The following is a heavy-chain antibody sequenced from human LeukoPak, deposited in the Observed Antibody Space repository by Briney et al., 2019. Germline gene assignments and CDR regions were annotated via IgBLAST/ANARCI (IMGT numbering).Heavy chain of an antibody. CDR3: ARETYYYGSGSYYGPATDLHYFDY. D-gene: IGHD3-10*01. Sequence: GGSLRLSCAASGFTFSSYAMHWLRQAPGKGLEWVAVISYDGSNKYYADSVKGRFTISRDNSKNTLYLQMNSLRAEDTAVYYCARETYYYGSGSYYGPATDLHYFDYWGQGTLVTVSS. CDR2: ISYDGSNK. CDR1: GFTFSSYA. V-gene: IGHV3-30*01. J-gene: IGHJ4*02.